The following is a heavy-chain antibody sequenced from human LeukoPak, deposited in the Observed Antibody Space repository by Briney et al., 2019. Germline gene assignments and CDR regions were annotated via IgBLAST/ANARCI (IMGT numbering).Heavy chain of an antibody. Sequence: SETLSLTCTVSGGSISSGNYYWSWIRQPAGKGLEWIGRFYTSGSTNFNPSLKGRVTMSLDTSKNQFSLKLSSVTAADTAVYYCARTPHDGRYYRPFDYWGQGTLVTVSS. CDR2: FYTSGST. CDR3: ARTPHDGRYYRPFDY. J-gene: IGHJ4*02. V-gene: IGHV4-61*02. D-gene: IGHD1-26*01. CDR1: GGSISSGNYY.